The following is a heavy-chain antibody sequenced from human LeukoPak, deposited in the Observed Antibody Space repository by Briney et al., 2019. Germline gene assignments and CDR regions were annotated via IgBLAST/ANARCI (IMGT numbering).Heavy chain of an antibody. CDR2: IYSGGST. CDR1: GFTFSSYA. J-gene: IGHJ6*02. D-gene: IGHD5-18*01. Sequence: GALRLSCAASGFTFSSYAMSWVRQAPGKGLEWVSVIYSGGSTYYADSVKGRFTISRDNSKNTLYLQMNSLRAEDTAVYYCARDHFGYYYYYYGMDVWGQGTTVTVSS. V-gene: IGHV3-66*01. CDR3: ARDHFGYYYYYYGMDV.